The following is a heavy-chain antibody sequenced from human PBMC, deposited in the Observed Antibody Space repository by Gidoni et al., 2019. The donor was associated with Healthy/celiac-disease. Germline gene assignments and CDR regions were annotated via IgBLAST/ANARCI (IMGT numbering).Heavy chain of an antibody. J-gene: IGHJ6*03. CDR3: ARDSSIVTGYYYYYMDV. CDR1: GFTFSSYS. V-gene: IGHV3-48*02. D-gene: IGHD6-13*01. CDR2: ISSSSSSI. Sequence: EVQLVESGGGLVQPGGSLRLSCAASGFTFSSYSMNWVRQAPGKGLAWVSYISSSSSSIYYADSVKGRFTISRDNAKNSLYLQMNSLRDEDTAVYYCARDSSIVTGYYYYYMDVWGKGTTVTVSS.